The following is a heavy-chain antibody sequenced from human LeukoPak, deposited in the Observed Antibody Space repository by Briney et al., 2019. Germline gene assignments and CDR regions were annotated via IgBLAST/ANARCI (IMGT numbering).Heavy chain of an antibody. CDR1: GGSISSGGYS. CDR3: ARATVEMATIRAFDI. CDR2: IYHSGST. J-gene: IGHJ3*02. Sequence: SQTLSLTCAVSGGSISSGGYSWSWIRQPPGTGLEWLGYIYHSGSTYYNPSLKSRVTISVDRSKNQFSLKLSSVTAADTAVYYCARATVEMATIRAFDIWGQGTMVTVSS. V-gene: IGHV4-30-2*01. D-gene: IGHD5-24*01.